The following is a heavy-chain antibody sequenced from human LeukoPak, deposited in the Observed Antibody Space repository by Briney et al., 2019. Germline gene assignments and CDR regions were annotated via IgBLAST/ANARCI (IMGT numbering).Heavy chain of an antibody. CDR1: GGSISSYY. J-gene: IGHJ4*02. V-gene: IGHV4-59*01. Sequence: SETLSLTCTVSGGSISSYYWSWIRQPPGKGLEWIGYIYYSGSTNYNPSLKSRVTISVDTSKNQFSLKLSSVTAADTAVYYCARLTYYYGSGSYGFDYWGQGTLVTVSS. D-gene: IGHD3-10*01. CDR3: ARLTYYYGSGSYGFDY. CDR2: IYYSGST.